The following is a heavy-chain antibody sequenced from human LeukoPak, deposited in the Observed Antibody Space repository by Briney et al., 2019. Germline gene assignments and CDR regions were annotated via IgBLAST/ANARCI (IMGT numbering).Heavy chain of an antibody. CDR2: INHSRST. CDR1: GGSFSGYY. Sequence: PSETLSLTGAVYGGSFSGYYWSWLRQPPGKGLEWIGEINHSRSTNYNPSLKSRVTISVDTSKNQFSLKLSSVTAADTAVYYCARAHEPAQYYFDYWGQGTLVTVSS. J-gene: IGHJ4*02. D-gene: IGHD1-14*01. V-gene: IGHV4-34*01. CDR3: ARAHEPAQYYFDY.